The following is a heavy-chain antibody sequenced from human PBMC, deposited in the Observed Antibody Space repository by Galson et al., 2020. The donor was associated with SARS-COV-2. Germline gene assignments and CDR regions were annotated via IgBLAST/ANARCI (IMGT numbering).Heavy chain of an antibody. J-gene: IGHJ4*01. CDR3: ASDYGTDY. CDR2: IYSSGNA. V-gene: IGHV4-4*07. D-gene: IGHD4-17*01. CDR1: GGSITTYY. Sequence: SQTLSLPCTVSGGSITTYYWSWIRQPAGRTLEWIGRIYSSGNANYNSSFKSRVTMSADTSKNQLSLRLNRVTVADTAIYYCASDYGTDYWGHGTLVTVSS.